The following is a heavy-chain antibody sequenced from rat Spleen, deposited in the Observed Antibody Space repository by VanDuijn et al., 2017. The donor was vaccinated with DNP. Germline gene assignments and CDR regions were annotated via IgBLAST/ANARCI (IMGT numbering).Heavy chain of an antibody. Sequence: EVQLVESGGGLVQPGRSLKLSCAASGFTFSNYGMHWIRQAPTKGLEWVASISPSGGSTYYRDSVKGRFTISRENAKSTLYLQMDSLRSEDTATYYGATLPPFMYTTDYYYVYVMDAWGQGASVTVSS. CDR3: ATLPPFMYTTDYYYVYVMDA. V-gene: IGHV5-19*01. CDR2: ISPSGGST. J-gene: IGHJ4*01. CDR1: GFTFSNYG. D-gene: IGHD1-6*01.